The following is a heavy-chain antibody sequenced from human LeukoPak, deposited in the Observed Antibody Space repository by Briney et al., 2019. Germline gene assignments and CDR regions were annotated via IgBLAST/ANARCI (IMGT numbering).Heavy chain of an antibody. CDR2: ISPTNGAT. J-gene: IGHJ4*02. CDR3: ARSLSVTRGLITTMLGY. Sequence: GASVKVSCKASGYTFTSYYMHWVRQAPGQGLEWMGWISPTNGATSYARRFQGRVNMARDTSTSTSYMELSSLGSDDTAVYYCARSLSVTRGLITTMLGYWGQGTLVTVSS. D-gene: IGHD3-10*01. V-gene: IGHV1-2*02. CDR1: GYTFTSYY.